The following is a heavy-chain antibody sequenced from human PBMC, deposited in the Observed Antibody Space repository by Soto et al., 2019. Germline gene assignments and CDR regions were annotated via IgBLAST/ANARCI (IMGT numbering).Heavy chain of an antibody. CDR3: ARGTRIVVVITLNRGAYDI. Sequence: SETLSLTCTVSGGSISGYYWSWIRQPPGKGLEWIGYIYYSGSTNYNPSLKSRVTISVDTSKNQFSLKLSSVTAADTAVYYCARGTRIVVVITLNRGAYDIWGQGTMVTVSS. CDR2: IYYSGST. D-gene: IGHD3-22*01. CDR1: GGSISGYY. J-gene: IGHJ3*02. V-gene: IGHV4-59*12.